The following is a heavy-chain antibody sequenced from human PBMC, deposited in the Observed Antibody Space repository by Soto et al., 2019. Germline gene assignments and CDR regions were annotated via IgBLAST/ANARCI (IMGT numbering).Heavy chain of an antibody. V-gene: IGHV3-30-3*01. Sequence: GGCLRLSCAASGITFSSYAMHRVRQAPGKGLEWVAVISYDGSNKYYADSVKGRFTISRDNSKNTLSLHMNSLRVDDTAVYFCAKDRFGIVGPVDYWGQGTLVTVSS. CDR3: AKDRFGIVGPVDY. CDR2: ISYDGSNK. CDR1: GITFSSYA. D-gene: IGHD1-26*01. J-gene: IGHJ4*02.